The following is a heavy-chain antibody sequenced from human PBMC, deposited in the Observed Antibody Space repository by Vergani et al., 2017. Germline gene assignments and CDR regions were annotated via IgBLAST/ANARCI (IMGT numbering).Heavy chain of an antibody. D-gene: IGHD6-19*01. Sequence: QLQLQESGPGLVKPSETLSLTCTVSGVSIGSNSYYWGWIRQPPGKGLEWIGTIHYTGTTHYNEAHKSRVTISVDTSKNQFSLNLTSVTAADTAVYFCTRHGRSGWAGYFQHWGQGTLVTVSS. CDR2: IHYTGTT. CDR3: TRHGRSGWAGYFQH. V-gene: IGHV4-39*01. CDR1: GVSIGSNSYY. J-gene: IGHJ1*01.